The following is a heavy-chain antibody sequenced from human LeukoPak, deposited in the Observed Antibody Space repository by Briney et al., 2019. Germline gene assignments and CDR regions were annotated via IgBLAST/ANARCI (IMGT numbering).Heavy chain of an antibody. D-gene: IGHD1-26*01. CDR1: GGSISSSNYY. CDR2: IYYGGTT. J-gene: IGHJ4*02. Sequence: SETLSLTCTVSGGSISSSNYYWGWVRQPPGKGLEWIGSIYYGGTTYYNPSLKSRVTISVDTSRHQFSLKLSSVTAADTAVYYCTRRPVVGAALRTYYFDYWGQGAQVTVSS. CDR3: TRRPVVGAALRTYYFDY. V-gene: IGHV4-39*01.